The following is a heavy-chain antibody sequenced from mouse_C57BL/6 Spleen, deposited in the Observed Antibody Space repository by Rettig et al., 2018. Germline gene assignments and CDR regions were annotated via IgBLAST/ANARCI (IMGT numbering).Heavy chain of an antibody. J-gene: IGHJ4*01. CDR2: IYWDDDK. D-gene: IGHD1-1*01. Sequence: QVTLKESGPGILQSSQTLSLTCSFSGFSLSTSGMGVSWIRQPSGKGLEWLAHIYWDDDKRYNPSLKSRLTISKDTSRNQVFLKITISDTADTATYYFARTLIPPVVATNAMDYWGQRTSVTVSS. V-gene: IGHV8-12*01. CDR3: ARTLIPPVVATNAMDY. CDR1: GFSLSTSGMG.